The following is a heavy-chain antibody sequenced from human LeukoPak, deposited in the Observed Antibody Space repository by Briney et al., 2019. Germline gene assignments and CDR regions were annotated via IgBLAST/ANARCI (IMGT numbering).Heavy chain of an antibody. D-gene: IGHD6-13*01. CDR1: GFTFSSYA. CDR2: ISYDGSNK. Sequence: GRSLRLSCAASGFTFSSYAMHWVRQAPGKGLEWVAVISYDGSNKYYADSVKGRFTISRDNSKNTLYLQMNSLRAEDTAVYYCARVRSSWSSFDYWGQGTLVTVSS. J-gene: IGHJ4*02. V-gene: IGHV3-30-3*01. CDR3: ARVRSSWSSFDY.